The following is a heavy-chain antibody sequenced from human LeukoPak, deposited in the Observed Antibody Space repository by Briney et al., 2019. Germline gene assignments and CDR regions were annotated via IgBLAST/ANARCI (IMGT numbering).Heavy chain of an antibody. V-gene: IGHV3-74*01. CDR3: ARDLNWGASDY. CDR2: INGDGSSV. Sequence: GGSLRLSCAASGFTFSSHWMYWVRQAPRKGLVWVSRINGDGSSVAYADSVKGRFAISRDNTKNTLYLQMNSLRAEDTAVYYCARDLNWGASDYWGQGTLVTVSS. J-gene: IGHJ4*02. CDR1: GFTFSSHW. D-gene: IGHD7-27*01.